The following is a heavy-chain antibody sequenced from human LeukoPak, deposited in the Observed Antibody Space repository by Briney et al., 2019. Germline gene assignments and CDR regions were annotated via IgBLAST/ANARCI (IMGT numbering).Heavy chain of an antibody. CDR3: ARDPGYSGYDFNY. V-gene: IGHV1-69*13. J-gene: IGHJ4*02. D-gene: IGHD5-12*01. CDR2: IIPIFGTA. CDR1: GGTFSIYA. Sequence: SVTVSCTASGGTFSIYAISWVRQATGQGLEWMGGIIPIFGTANYAQKFQGRVTITADESTSTAYMELSSLRSEDTAVYYCARDPGYSGYDFNYWGQGTLVTVSS.